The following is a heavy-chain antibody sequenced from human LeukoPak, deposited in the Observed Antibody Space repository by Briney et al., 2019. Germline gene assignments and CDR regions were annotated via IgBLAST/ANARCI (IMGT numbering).Heavy chain of an antibody. CDR2: INHSGST. V-gene: IGHV4-34*01. Sequence: SETLSLTCAVYGGSFSGYYWSWIRQPPGKGLEWIGEINHSGSTNYNPSLKSRVTISVDTSKNQFSLKLSSVTAADTAVYYCARGCPTTTYYYDSSGYYYDYWGQGTLVTVSS. CDR1: GGSFSGYY. CDR3: ARGCPTTTYYYDSSGYYYDY. D-gene: IGHD3-22*01. J-gene: IGHJ4*02.